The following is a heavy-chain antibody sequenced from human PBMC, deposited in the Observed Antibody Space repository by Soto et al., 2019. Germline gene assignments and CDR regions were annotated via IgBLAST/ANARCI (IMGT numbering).Heavy chain of an antibody. J-gene: IGHJ6*02. CDR3: AKGPRVNQLPWDYGMDV. Sequence: GGSLRLSCGASGFTFSSYAMSWVRQAPGEGLEWVSAISGSGGSTYYADSVKGRFTISRDNSKNTLYLQMNSLRAEDTAVYYCAKGPRVNQLPWDYGMDVWGQGTTVTVSS. V-gene: IGHV3-23*01. CDR1: GFTFSSYA. D-gene: IGHD2-2*01. CDR2: ISGSGGST.